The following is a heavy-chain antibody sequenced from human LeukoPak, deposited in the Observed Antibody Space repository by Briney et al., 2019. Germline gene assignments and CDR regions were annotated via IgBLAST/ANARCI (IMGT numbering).Heavy chain of an antibody. Sequence: GGSLRLSCAASGFTFSSYWMNWVCQTPGKGLVWVSRIASDGSSTTYADSVKGRFSISRDNAKNTLYLQMNSLRVEDTAVYYCARGRPHGNDYWGQGTLVTVSS. J-gene: IGHJ4*02. CDR2: IASDGSST. V-gene: IGHV3-74*01. CDR1: GFTFSSYW. CDR3: ARGRPHGNDY. D-gene: IGHD4-23*01.